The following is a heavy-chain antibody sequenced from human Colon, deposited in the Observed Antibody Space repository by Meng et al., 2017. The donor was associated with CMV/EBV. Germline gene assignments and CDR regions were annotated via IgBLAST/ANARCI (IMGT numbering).Heavy chain of an antibody. CDR1: GYTFTDYF. D-gene: IGHD5-12*01. Sequence: ASVKVSCKTSGYTFTDYFIHWVRRAPGQGPEWVGWINPNNGGTNYARRFQGRVTMTRDTSINTVYLELSSLTSGDTAVYYCARGTGPPKYSNSYYGMDVWGQGTTVTVSS. CDR3: ARGTGPPKYSNSYYGMDV. J-gene: IGHJ6*02. V-gene: IGHV1-2*02. CDR2: INPNNGGT.